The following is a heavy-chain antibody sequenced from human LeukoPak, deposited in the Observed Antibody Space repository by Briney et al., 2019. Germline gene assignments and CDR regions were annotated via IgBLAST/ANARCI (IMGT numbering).Heavy chain of an antibody. CDR1: GFTFSSYG. D-gene: IGHD1-26*01. J-gene: IGHJ4*02. CDR2: IRYDGSNK. V-gene: IGHV3-30*02. CDR3: AKDRGGSYFGSAFDY. Sequence: GGSLRLSCAASGFTFSSYGMHWVRQAPGKGLEWVAFIRYDGSNKYYADSVKGRFTISRDNSKNTLYLQMNSLRAEDTAVYYCAKDRGGSYFGSAFDYWGQGTLVTVSP.